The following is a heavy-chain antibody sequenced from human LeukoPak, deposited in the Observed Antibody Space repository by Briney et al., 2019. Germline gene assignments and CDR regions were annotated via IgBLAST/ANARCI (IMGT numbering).Heavy chain of an antibody. CDR1: GGSISSYY. Sequence: SETLSLTCTVSGGSISSYYWSWIRQPPGKGLEWIGYIYYSGSTNYNPSLKSRVTISVDTSKNQFSLKLSSVTAADTAVYYCARRGGSGAYKWLDPWGQGTLVTVSS. V-gene: IGHV4-59*01. J-gene: IGHJ5*02. CDR2: IYYSGST. CDR3: ARRGGSGAYKWLDP. D-gene: IGHD3-10*01.